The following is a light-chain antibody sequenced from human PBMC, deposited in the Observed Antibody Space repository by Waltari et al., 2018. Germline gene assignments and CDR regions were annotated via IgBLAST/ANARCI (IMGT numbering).Light chain of an antibody. CDR2: NTS. J-gene: IGLJ3*02. CDR1: TGAVTSGFY. V-gene: IGLV7-43*01. Sequence: QTVVTQEPSLTVSPGGTVTLTCASSTGAVTSGFYPNWFQQKPGKAPRTLIYNTSNQHSATPARFSGSLLGGKAALTLSGVQPEDEAEYFCLLDYGGVWVFGGGTKLTVL. CDR3: LLDYGGVWV.